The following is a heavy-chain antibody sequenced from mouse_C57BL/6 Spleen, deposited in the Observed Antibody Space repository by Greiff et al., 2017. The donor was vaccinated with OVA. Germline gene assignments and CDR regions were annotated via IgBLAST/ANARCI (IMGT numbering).Heavy chain of an antibody. V-gene: IGHV1-61*01. Sequence: QVQLQQPGAELVRPGSSVKLSCKASGYTFTSYWMDWVKQRPGQGLEWIGNIYSSDSETHYNQKFKDKATLTVDKSSSTAYMQLSSLTSEDSAVYYCARGVYDGYYDYAMDYWGQGTSVTVSS. CDR2: IYSSDSET. CDR3: ARGVYDGYYDYAMDY. D-gene: IGHD2-3*01. J-gene: IGHJ4*01. CDR1: GYTFTSYW.